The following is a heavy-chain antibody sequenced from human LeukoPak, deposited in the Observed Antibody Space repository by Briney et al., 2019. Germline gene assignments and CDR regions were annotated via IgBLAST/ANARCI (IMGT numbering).Heavy chain of an antibody. D-gene: IGHD3-16*01. V-gene: IGHV4-4*09. Sequence: SETLSLTCTVSGGSISTDYWSWIRQPLGKGLEWIGYVYDSGSANYNPSLQSRVTISKDASKNQFSLEMASLTGADTAMYYCARVYYDPPGFDAWGPGTMVIVSS. CDR3: ARVYYDPPGFDA. J-gene: IGHJ3*01. CDR2: VYDSGSA. CDR1: GGSISTDY.